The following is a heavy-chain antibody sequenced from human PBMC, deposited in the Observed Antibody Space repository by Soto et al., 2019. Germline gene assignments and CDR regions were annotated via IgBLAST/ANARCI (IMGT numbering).Heavy chain of an antibody. D-gene: IGHD2-8*01. J-gene: IGHJ4*02. CDR2: IAVGSGYT. CDR1: GFTFTSSA. CDR3: AADATAWQQMVPSDY. Sequence: ASVKVSCKASGFTFTSSAFQWVRQARGQRLEWIGWIAVGSGYTNYAQRFQDRVTLTRDMSTAATYMELSRLTSEDTAIYYCAADATAWQQMVPSDYWGQGTLVTVSS. V-gene: IGHV1-58*01.